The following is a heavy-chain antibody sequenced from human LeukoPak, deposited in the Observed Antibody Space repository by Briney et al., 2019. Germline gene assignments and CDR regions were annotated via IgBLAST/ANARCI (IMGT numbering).Heavy chain of an antibody. CDR2: INRDGSEK. V-gene: IGHV3-7*01. Sequence: PGGSLRLSCAASGFSFTSYWMSWVRQALGQGLEWVANINRDGSEKYYVDSVKGRFTISRDNGKNSLYLQMNSLRAEDTAVYFCARDGSNPYFDYWGQGSLVTVSS. D-gene: IGHD6-13*01. CDR3: ARDGSNPYFDY. J-gene: IGHJ4*02. CDR1: GFSFTSYW.